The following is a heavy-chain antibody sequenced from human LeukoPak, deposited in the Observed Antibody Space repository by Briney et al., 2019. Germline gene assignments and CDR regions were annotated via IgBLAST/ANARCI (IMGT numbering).Heavy chain of an antibody. V-gene: IGHV3-30-3*01. CDR2: ISYDGSNK. D-gene: IGHD5-24*01. J-gene: IGHJ4*02. Sequence: PGRSLRLSCAASGFTFSSYAMHWVRQAPAKGLEWVAVISYDGSNKYYADSVKGRFTISRDNSKNTLYLQMNSLRAEDTAVYYCAREGGRDGYNYDYWGQGTLVTVSS. CDR1: GFTFSSYA. CDR3: AREGGRDGYNYDY.